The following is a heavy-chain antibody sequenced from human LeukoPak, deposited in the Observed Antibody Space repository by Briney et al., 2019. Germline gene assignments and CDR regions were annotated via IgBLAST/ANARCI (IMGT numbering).Heavy chain of an antibody. J-gene: IGHJ4*02. CDR1: GGSISSYY. Sequence: SETLSLTCTVSGGSISSYYWSWIRQPPGKGLEWIGNIYDRGSTKYNPSLKSRVTISVDTSKNQFSLRLSSVTAADTAVYYCARGRTFGNWGQGTLVTVSS. V-gene: IGHV4-59*01. CDR3: ARGRTFGN. CDR2: IYDRGST.